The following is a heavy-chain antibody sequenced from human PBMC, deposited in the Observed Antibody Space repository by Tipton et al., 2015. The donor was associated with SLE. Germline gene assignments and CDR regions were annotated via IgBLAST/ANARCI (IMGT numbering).Heavy chain of an antibody. D-gene: IGHD1-26*01. CDR1: GFTFSSYS. J-gene: IGHJ4*02. CDR2: ISSDGTGT. V-gene: IGHV3-64D*06. Sequence: SLRLSCSASGFTFSSYSMHWVRQAAGKGLEYVSAISSDGTGTHYADSVKGRFTISRDNSKNMVYLQMTSLTAEDTALYYCAKAKSPSGSYGFDNWGQGTLVTVSS. CDR3: AKAKSPSGSYGFDN.